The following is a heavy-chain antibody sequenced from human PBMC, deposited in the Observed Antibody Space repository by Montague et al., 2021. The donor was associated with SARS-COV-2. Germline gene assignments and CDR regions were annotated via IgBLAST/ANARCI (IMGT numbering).Heavy chain of an antibody. Sequence: SETLSLTCAVYRGSFHIFYWGWIRQSPGKGLEWIGEIDHSGNTKYNPSLESRVTISVDTSKNQFSLNLTSVTAADTAMYYCARGTRVLGITPGFRYWGQGTQVAVSS. CDR1: RGSFHIFY. CDR3: ARGTRVLGITPGFRY. CDR2: IDHSGNT. J-gene: IGHJ4*02. V-gene: IGHV4-34*01. D-gene: IGHD2-8*01.